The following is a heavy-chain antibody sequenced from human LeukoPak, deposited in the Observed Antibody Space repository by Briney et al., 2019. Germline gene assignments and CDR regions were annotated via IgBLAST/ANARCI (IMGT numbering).Heavy chain of an antibody. CDR1: GYTFTSYG. V-gene: IGHV1-18*01. CDR2: ISAYNGNT. Sequence: ASVKVSCKASGYTFTSYGLNWVRQAPGQGLEWMGWISAYNGNTNYAQKLQGRVTMTTDTSTSTVYMELRSLRSDDTAVYYCARGVGEYQLLLYYYYYYMDVWGKGTTVTVSS. CDR3: ARGVGEYQLLLYYYYYYMDV. D-gene: IGHD2-2*01. J-gene: IGHJ6*03.